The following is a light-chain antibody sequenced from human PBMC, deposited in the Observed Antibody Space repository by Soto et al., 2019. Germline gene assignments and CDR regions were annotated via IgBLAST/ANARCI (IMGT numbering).Light chain of an antibody. Sequence: QSVLTQPPSVSGAPGQRVTISCTGSSSNIGAGYDVHWYQQLPGTAPKLLIYGNSNRPSGVSNRFSGSKSGNAASLTISGLQAEDEADYYCSSYTISSTLVFGGGTKLTVL. CDR1: SSNIGAGYD. CDR2: GNS. J-gene: IGLJ2*01. V-gene: IGLV1-40*01. CDR3: SSYTISSTLV.